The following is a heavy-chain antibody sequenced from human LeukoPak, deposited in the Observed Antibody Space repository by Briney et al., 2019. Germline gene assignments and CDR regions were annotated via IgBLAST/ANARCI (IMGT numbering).Heavy chain of an antibody. D-gene: IGHD3-10*01. CDR1: GGSISGYY. CDR3: ARHKGSSGNFDY. V-gene: IGHV4-59*08. Sequence: PSETLSLTCTVSGGSISGYYWSWIRQPPGKGLEWVGYIYYSGYINYNPSLKSRVTISVDTSKNEFFLKLSSVTAADTAVYYCARHKGSSGNFDYWGQGALVTVSS. CDR2: IYYSGYI. J-gene: IGHJ4*02.